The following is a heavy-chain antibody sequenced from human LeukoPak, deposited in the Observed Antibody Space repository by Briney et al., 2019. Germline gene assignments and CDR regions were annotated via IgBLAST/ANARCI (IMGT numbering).Heavy chain of an antibody. V-gene: IGHV4-39*01. CDR3: ARHHSGSSYFDL. D-gene: IGHD1-26*01. J-gene: IGHJ4*02. CDR2: SYYSGTT. CDR1: GGSICTPTYY. Sequence: SETLSLTCTVSGGSICTPTYYWGWIRQPPGKGLEWIASSYYSGTTYYNTSLRSRLTTFVDTSNNQFYMNLSSVTAADTGVYYCARHHSGSSYFDLWGQGILVTVSS.